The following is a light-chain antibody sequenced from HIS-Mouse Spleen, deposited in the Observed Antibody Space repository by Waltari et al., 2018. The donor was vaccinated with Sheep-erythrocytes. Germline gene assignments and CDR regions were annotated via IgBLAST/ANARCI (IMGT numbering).Light chain of an antibody. V-gene: IGLV2-11*01. CDR1: SSDVGGYTD. J-gene: IGLJ1*01. CDR2: DVS. CDR3: CSYAGSYNHV. Sequence: QSALTQPRSVSGSPGPSVTIPCTGTSSDVGGYTDVSWYHQHPGKAPKLMIYDVSKRPSGVPDRFSGSKSGNTASLTISGLQAEDEADYYCCSYAGSYNHVFATGTKVTVL.